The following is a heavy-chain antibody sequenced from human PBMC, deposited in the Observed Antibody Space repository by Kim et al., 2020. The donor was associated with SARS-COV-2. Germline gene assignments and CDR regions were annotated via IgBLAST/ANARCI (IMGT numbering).Heavy chain of an antibody. J-gene: IGHJ5*02. V-gene: IGHV3-21*01. D-gene: IGHD6-13*01. CDR3: AKGAGGP. Sequence: STGTYRYYADSLKGRFTISRDNAQNSLFLQINSLRAEDTAVYYCAKGAGGPWGQGTLVTVSS. CDR2: STGTYR.